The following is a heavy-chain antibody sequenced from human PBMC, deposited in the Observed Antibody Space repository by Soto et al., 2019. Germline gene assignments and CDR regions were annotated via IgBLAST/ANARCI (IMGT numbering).Heavy chain of an antibody. Sequence: PGGSLRLSCAASVFTFSDYYMSWIRQAPGKGLEWVSYISGTSTYIKYAESVKGRFTTSRDNAKNSLYLYMDSLRAEDTAIYYCAKDPNIAARSSWFDPWGQGTLVTVSS. CDR2: ISGTSTYI. D-gene: IGHD6-6*01. CDR1: VFTFSDYY. CDR3: AKDPNIAARSSWFDP. V-gene: IGHV3-11*06. J-gene: IGHJ5*02.